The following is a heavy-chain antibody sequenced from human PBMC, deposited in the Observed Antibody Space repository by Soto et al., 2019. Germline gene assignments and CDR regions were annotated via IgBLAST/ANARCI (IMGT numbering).Heavy chain of an antibody. CDR3: ATSYGGNAPIDI. D-gene: IGHD2-15*01. CDR2: IYYSGST. V-gene: IGHV4-61*01. Sequence: KAXEALSVSCSVSGGSINSGNYYWSWIRQHPGKGLEWIGYIYYSGSTNYNPSLKSRVTISVDTSKNQFSLKLSSVTAADTAVYYCATSYGGNAPIDIWGQGTMVTVSS. CDR1: GGSINSGNYY. J-gene: IGHJ3*02.